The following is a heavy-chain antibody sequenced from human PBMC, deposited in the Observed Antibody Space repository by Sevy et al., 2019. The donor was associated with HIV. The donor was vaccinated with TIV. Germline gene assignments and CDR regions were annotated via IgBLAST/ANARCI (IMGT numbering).Heavy chain of an antibody. Sequence: GGSLRLSCAASGFTFRSYDMHWVRQAPGKGLEWVAIVRYDGGNEQYADSVKGRFTISRDNSKNTLHLQMKSLRAEDMAVYVWAGEWVAPGAVIYNYGMDVWGQGTTVTVSS. CDR1: GFTFRSYD. CDR2: VRYDGGNE. V-gene: IGHV3-30*02. J-gene: IGHJ6*02. CDR3: AGEWVAPGAVIYNYGMDV. D-gene: IGHD3-16*01.